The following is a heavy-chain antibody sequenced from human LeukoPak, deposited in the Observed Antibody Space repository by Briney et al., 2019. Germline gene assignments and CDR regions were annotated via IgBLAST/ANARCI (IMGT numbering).Heavy chain of an antibody. V-gene: IGHV3-7*03. D-gene: IGHD1-26*01. J-gene: IGHJ4*02. CDR1: GFTFSDFA. CDR2: IKKDGTEK. CDR3: ARRRDSGSLQHFDY. Sequence: GGSLRLSCAASGFTFSDFAMIWVRQPPGKGLEWVANIKKDGTEKKYVDSVKGRFTISRDNAKNSLYLQMNSLRAEDTAVYYCARRRDSGSLQHFDYWGQGTLVTVSS.